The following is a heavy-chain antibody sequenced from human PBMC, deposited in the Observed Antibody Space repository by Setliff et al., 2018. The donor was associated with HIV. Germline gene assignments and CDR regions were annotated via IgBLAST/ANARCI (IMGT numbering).Heavy chain of an antibody. CDR1: GGSISRSTYY. CDR2: IYFRGDT. Sequence: SETLSLTCTVSGGSISRSTYYWGWIRQPPGKGLEWIGNIYFRGDTYYNPSLKTRVTISVDTSKNQFSLNLSSVTAADTAVYYCARHGAFYYYYYMDVWGKGTTVTVSS. V-gene: IGHV4-39*01. J-gene: IGHJ6*03. CDR3: ARHGAFYYYYYMDV.